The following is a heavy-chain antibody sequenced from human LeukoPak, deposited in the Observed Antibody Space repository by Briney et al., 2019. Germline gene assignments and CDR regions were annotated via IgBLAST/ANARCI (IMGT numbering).Heavy chain of an antibody. D-gene: IGHD3-22*01. CDR1: GGSISSYY. V-gene: IGHV4-59*06. J-gene: IGHJ4*02. Sequence: SETLSLTCTVSGGSISSYYWSWIRQHPGKGLEWIGYIYYSGSTYYNPSLKSRVTISVDTSKNQFSLKLSSVTAADTAVYYCARARRYYYDSSGYFGYWGQGTLVTVSS. CDR3: ARARRYYYDSSGYFGY. CDR2: IYYSGST.